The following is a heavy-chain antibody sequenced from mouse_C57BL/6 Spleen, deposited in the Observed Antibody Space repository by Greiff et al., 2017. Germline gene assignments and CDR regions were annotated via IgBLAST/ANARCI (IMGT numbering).Heavy chain of an antibody. V-gene: IGHV1-64*01. CDR2: IHPNSGST. CDR3: ARESYDGYYRYFDV. J-gene: IGHJ1*03. D-gene: IGHD2-3*01. CDR1: GYTFTSYW. Sequence: VQLQQPGAELVKPGASVKLSCKASGYTFTSYWMHWVKQRPGQGLEWIGMIHPNSGSTNYNEKFKSKATLTVDKSSSTAYMQLSSLTSEDSAVYYCARESYDGYYRYFDVWGTGTTVTVSS.